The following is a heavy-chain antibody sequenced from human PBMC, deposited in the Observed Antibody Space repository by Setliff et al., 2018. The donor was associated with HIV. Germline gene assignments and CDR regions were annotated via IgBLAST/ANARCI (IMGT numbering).Heavy chain of an antibody. CDR3: AVSSIVSTARGNH. V-gene: IGHV1-2*02. CDR2: INPNSGAT. Sequence: GASVKVSCKDSGYSFSGYYLHWVRRAPGQGLEWMGWINPNSGATNYAQNFQGRVTMTRDKSINTAYMDLSSLTSDDTAVYYCAVSSIVSTARGNHWGRGTLVTVSS. D-gene: IGHD1-26*01. J-gene: IGHJ5*02. CDR1: GYSFSGYY.